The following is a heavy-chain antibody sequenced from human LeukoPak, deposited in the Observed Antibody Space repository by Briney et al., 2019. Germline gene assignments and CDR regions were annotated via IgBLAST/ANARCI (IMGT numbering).Heavy chain of an antibody. D-gene: IGHD1-1*01. CDR3: ARHSTASGYLNYFDY. CDR2: IYYSGST. Sequence: TSSETLSLTCTVSGGSTSSYYWSWIRQPPGKGLEWIGYIYYSGSTNYNPSLKSRVTISVDTSKNQFSLKLSSVTAADTAVYYCARHSTASGYLNYFDYWGQGTLVTVSS. J-gene: IGHJ4*02. CDR1: GGSTSSYY. V-gene: IGHV4-59*08.